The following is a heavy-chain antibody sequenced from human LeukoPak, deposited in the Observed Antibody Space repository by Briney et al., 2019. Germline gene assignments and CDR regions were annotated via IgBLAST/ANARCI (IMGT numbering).Heavy chain of an antibody. CDR1: GFTFSNYN. CDR2: ISSSSSTI. Sequence: GGSLRLSCAASGFTFSNYNMNWVRQAPGKGLEWVSYISSSSSTIYYADSVKGRFTISRDNAKTSLYLQMNSLRAEDTAVYYCARDLSGVTGYTYGRGIDYWGQGTLVTVSS. CDR3: ARDLSGVTGYTYGRGIDY. V-gene: IGHV3-48*04. D-gene: IGHD5-18*01. J-gene: IGHJ4*02.